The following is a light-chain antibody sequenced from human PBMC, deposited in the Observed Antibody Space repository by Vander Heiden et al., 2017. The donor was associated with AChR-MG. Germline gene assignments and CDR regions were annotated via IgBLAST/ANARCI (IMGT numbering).Light chain of an antibody. CDR2: KSS. CDR1: QSISSW. CDR3: QQYKNYWT. V-gene: IGKV1-5*03. Sequence: DIQMTQSPSTLSASVGDRVTITCRASQSISSWLAWYQQKPGKAPKVLIYKSSSLETGVPSRFSGSGSGTEFTLTISSLQPDDSASYFCQQYKNYWTFGQGTKVEVK. J-gene: IGKJ1*01.